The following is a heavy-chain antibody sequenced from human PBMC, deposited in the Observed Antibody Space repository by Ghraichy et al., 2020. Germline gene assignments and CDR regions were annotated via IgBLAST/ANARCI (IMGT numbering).Heavy chain of an antibody. CDR1: GGSFSGYY. J-gene: IGHJ5*02. Sequence: SETLSLTCAVYGGSFSGYYWSWIRQPPGKGLEWIGEINHSGSTNYNPSLKSRVTISVDTSKNQFSLKLSSVTAADTAVYYCARNLEKNAVITTKRPRWFDPWGQGTLVTVSS. V-gene: IGHV4-34*01. D-gene: IGHD3-22*01. CDR3: ARNLEKNAVITTKRPRWFDP. CDR2: INHSGST.